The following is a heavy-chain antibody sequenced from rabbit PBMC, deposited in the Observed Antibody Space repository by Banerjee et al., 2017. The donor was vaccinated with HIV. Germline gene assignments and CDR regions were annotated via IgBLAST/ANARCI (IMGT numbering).Heavy chain of an antibody. CDR2: IYTSSGST. J-gene: IGHJ3*01. V-gene: IGHV1S43*01. Sequence: QEQLVESGGGLVQPGGSLKLSCKASGFDFSSYGVSWVRQAPGKGLELIACIYTSSGSTWYASWVNGRFTISRSTSLNTVDLKMTSLTAADTATYFCARDPIDSYDDYGDYVGRLDLWGPGTLVTVS. CDR1: GFDFSSYGV. D-gene: IGHD2-1*01. CDR3: ARDPIDSYDDYGDYVGRLDL.